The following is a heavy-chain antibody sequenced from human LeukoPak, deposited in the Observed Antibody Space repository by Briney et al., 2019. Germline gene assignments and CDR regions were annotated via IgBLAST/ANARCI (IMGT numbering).Heavy chain of an antibody. CDR1: GFTFSSYW. Sequence: GGSLRLSCAASGFTFSSYWMHWVRQAPGKGLVWVSRINSDGSSTSYADSVKGRFTISRDNAKKSLYLQMNSLRAEDTAVYYCAREIVTSTSFDYWGQGTLVAVSS. CDR2: INSDGSST. CDR3: AREIVTSTSFDY. V-gene: IGHV3-74*01. D-gene: IGHD5-12*01. J-gene: IGHJ4*02.